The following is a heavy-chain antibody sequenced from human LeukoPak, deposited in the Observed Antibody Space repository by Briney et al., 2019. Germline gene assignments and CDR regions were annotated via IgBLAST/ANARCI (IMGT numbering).Heavy chain of an antibody. CDR1: GGSISSSSYY. CDR2: IYYSGST. V-gene: IGHV4-39*01. CDR3: ARHWEKSPRHAFDI. J-gene: IGHJ3*02. D-gene: IGHD1-26*01. Sequence: SETLSLTCTVSGGSISSSSYYWGWIRQPPGKGLEWIGSIYYSGSTYYNPSLKSRVTISVDTSKNQFSLKLSSVTAADTAVYFCARHWEKSPRHAFDIWGQGTMVTVSS.